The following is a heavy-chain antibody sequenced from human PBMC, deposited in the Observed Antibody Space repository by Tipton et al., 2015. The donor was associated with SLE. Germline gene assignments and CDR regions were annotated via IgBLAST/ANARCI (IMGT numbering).Heavy chain of an antibody. V-gene: IGHV4-59*11. D-gene: IGHD6-6*01. CDR2: IYYSGST. Sequence: TLSLTCTVSGGSISSHYWSWIRQPPGKGLEWIGYIYYSGSTNYSPSLKSRVTISVDTSKNQFSLKLSSVTAADTAVYYCARDGEQLGFFDYWGQGTLVTVSA. CDR3: ARDGEQLGFFDY. CDR1: GGSISSHY. J-gene: IGHJ4*02.